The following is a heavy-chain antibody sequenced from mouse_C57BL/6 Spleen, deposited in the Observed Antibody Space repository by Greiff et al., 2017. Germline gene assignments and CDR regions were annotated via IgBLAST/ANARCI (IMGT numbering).Heavy chain of an antibody. CDR2: IYPGSGST. CDR3: ARWGDYDGGYFDY. Sequence: QVQLQQPGAELVKPGASVKMSCKASGYTFTSYWITWVKQRPGQGLAWIGDIYPGSGSTNYNEKFKSKATLTVDTSSSTAYMQLISLPSEDSAVYYCARWGDYDGGYFDYWGQGTTLTVSS. V-gene: IGHV1-55*01. CDR1: GYTFTSYW. J-gene: IGHJ2*01. D-gene: IGHD2-4*01.